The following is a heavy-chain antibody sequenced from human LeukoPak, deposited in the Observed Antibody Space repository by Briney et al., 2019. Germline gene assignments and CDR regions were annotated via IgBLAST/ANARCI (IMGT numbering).Heavy chain of an antibody. J-gene: IGHJ4*02. CDR3: ATVGVYSSSWYYFDY. Sequence: ASVKVSCKVSGYTLTELSMHWVRQAPGKGLEWMGGFDPEDGETIYAQKLQGRVTMTEDTSTDTAYMELSSLRSEDTAVYYCATVGVYSSSWYYFDYWGQGTLVTVSS. CDR1: GYTLTELS. V-gene: IGHV1-24*01. CDR2: FDPEDGET. D-gene: IGHD6-13*01.